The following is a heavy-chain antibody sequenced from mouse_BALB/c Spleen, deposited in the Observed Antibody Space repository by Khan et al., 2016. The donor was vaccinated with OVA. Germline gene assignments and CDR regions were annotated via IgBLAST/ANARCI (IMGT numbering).Heavy chain of an antibody. V-gene: IGHV1-77*01. CDR2: ISPGSGDT. CDR3: ARWKYFGYTFAY. D-gene: IGHD2-14*01. CDR1: GYTFTDYY. J-gene: IGHJ3*01. Sequence: QVQLKQSGAELARPGASVKLSCKASGYTFTDYYINWVKQRTGQGLEWIGEISPGSGDTYYNEKFKGKATLTADNSSSTVYMQLSSLTAADSAVSFGARWKYFGYTFAYGGQGTLVTVSA.